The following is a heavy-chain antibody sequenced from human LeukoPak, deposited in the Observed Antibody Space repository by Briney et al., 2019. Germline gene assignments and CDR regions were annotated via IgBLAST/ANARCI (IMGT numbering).Heavy chain of an antibody. V-gene: IGHV4-31*03. D-gene: IGHD3-3*01. J-gene: IGHJ4*02. CDR3: ARAPLRRFLEWLPTYFDY. CDR1: GGSISSGGYY. CDR2: IYYSGST. Sequence: SETLSLTCTVSGGSISSGGYYWSWIRQHPGKGLEWIGYIYYSGSTYYNPSLKSRVTISVDTSKNQFSLKLSSVTAADTAVYYCARAPLRRFLEWLPTYFDYWGQGTLVTLSS.